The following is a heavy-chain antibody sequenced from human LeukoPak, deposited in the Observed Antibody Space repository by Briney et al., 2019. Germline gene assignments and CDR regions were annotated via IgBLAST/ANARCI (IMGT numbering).Heavy chain of an antibody. CDR1: GYTFTSYG. CDR2: ISAYNGNT. Sequence: GASVKVSCKASGYTFTSYGISWVRQAPGQGLEWMGWISAYNGNTNYAQKLQGRVTMTTDTSASTAYMELSSLRSEDTAVYYCARDWAGAGYYFDYWGQGTLVTVSS. J-gene: IGHJ4*02. D-gene: IGHD1-26*01. CDR3: ARDWAGAGYYFDY. V-gene: IGHV1-18*01.